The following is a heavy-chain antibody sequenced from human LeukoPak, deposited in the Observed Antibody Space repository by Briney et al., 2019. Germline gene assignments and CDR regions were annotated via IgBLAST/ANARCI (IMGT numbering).Heavy chain of an antibody. CDR1: GYTFTTYY. J-gene: IGHJ4*02. D-gene: IGHD4-17*01. CDR2: INPSGGST. Sequence: ASVKVSCKASGYTFTTYYMHWVRQAPGQGLEWMGIINPSGGSTGYAQKFQGRVTMTRDTSTSTVYTELSSLRSEDTAVYYWAAGDLVYDYWGQGTLVTVSS. V-gene: IGHV1-46*01. CDR3: AAGDLVYDY.